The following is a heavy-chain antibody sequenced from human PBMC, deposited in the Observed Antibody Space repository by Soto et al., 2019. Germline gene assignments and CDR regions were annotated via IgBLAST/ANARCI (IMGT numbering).Heavy chain of an antibody. V-gene: IGHV4-31*03. CDR3: ARSGAYYDILTGYSPGPHFDY. J-gene: IGHJ4*02. D-gene: IGHD3-9*01. Sequence: PSETLSLTCTVSGGSISSGGYYWSWIRQHPGKGLEWIGYIYYSGSTYYSPSLKSRVTISVDTSKNQFSLKLSSVTAADTAVYYCARSGAYYDILTGYSPGPHFDYWGQGTLVTVSS. CDR1: GGSISSGGYY. CDR2: IYYSGST.